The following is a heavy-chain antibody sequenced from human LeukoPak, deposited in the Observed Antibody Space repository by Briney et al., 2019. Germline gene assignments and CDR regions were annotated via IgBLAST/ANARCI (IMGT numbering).Heavy chain of an antibody. CDR1: GFTFSSYG. V-gene: IGHV3-30*02. D-gene: IGHD3-10*01. J-gene: IGHJ4*02. Sequence: PGGSLRLSCAASGFTFSSYGMRWVRQAPGKGLEWVAFIRYDGSNKYYADSVKGRFTISRDNSKNTLYLQMNSLRAEDTAVYYCAKDSLLWFGELLWYFDYWGQGTLVTVSS. CDR2: IRYDGSNK. CDR3: AKDSLLWFGELLWYFDY.